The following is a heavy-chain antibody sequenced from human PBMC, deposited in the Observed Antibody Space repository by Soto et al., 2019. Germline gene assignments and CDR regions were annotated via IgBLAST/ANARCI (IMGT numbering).Heavy chain of an antibody. V-gene: IGHV1-69*12. J-gene: IGHJ4*02. CDR3: SRVRVRFLEWLGSEG. CDR2: IIPIFGTA. CDR1: GGTFSSYA. Sequence: QVQLVQSGAEVKKPGSSVKVSCKASGGTFSSYAISWVRQAPGQGLEWMGGIIPIFGTANYAQKFQGRVTITADETTSTAYMELSSLRSEDTAVYYCSRVRVRFLEWLGSEGWGQGTLVTVSS. D-gene: IGHD3-3*01.